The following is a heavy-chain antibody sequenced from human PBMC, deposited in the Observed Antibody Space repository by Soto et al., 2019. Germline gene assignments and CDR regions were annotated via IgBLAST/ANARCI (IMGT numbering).Heavy chain of an antibody. CDR2: IWYDGSNK. D-gene: IGHD3-10*01. CDR1: GFTFSSYG. CDR3: ARGRTTMVRGATPRENWFDP. J-gene: IGHJ5*02. V-gene: IGHV3-33*01. Sequence: GGSLRLSCAASGFTFSSYGMHWVRQAPGKGLEWVAVIWYDGSNKYYADSVKGRFTISRDNSKNTLYLQMNSLRAEDTAVYYCARGRTTMVRGATPRENWFDPWGQGTLVTVSS.